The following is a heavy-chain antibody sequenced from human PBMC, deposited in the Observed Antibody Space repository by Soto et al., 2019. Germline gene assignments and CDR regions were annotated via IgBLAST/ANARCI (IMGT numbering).Heavy chain of an antibody. D-gene: IGHD3-16*01. CDR2: INHSGST. CDR1: GGSFSGYY. J-gene: IGHJ4*02. V-gene: IGHV4-34*01. CDR3: ARAYMAPYYFDY. Sequence: SETLSLTCAVYGGSFSGYYWSWIRQPPGKGLEWIGEINHSGSTNYNPSLKSRVTISVDTSKNQFSLKLSSVTAADTAVYYCARAYMAPYYFDYWGQGTLVTVSS.